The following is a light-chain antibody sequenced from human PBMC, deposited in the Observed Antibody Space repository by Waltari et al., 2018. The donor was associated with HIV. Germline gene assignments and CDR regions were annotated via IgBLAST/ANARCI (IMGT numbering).Light chain of an antibody. CDR3: QQYNTFSAT. CDR2: KAS. V-gene: IGKV1-5*03. CDR1: ESVSSW. Sequence: DIQMTQSPSTLSVSVGDRVTITCRASESVSSWLAWYQQKPGKAPKLLIYKASSLESGVPSRLSGSGSGTEFTLTISSLQPDDFATYYCQQYNTFSATFGQGTKVEIK. J-gene: IGKJ1*01.